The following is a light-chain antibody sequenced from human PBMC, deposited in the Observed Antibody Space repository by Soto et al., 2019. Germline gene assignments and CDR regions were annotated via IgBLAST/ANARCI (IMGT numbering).Light chain of an antibody. CDR3: QQYGSTLPT. V-gene: IGKV4-1*01. Sequence: DIVMTQSPDSLAVSLGERATINCKSSQSVLYSSNNKNYLAWYQQRPGQPPKLLIYWASTRESGVPDRFSGGGFGKVFLLTITSLRAEVVAVFCYQQYGSTLPTFGQGTKLEIK. J-gene: IGKJ2*01. CDR1: QSVLYSSNNKNY. CDR2: WAS.